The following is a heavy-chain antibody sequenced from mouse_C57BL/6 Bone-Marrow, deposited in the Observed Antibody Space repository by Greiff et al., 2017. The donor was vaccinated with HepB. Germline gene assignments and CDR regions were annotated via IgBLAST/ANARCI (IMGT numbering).Heavy chain of an antibody. CDR1: GYTFTSYW. J-gene: IGHJ2*01. Sequence: QVQLQQPGAELVKPGASVKMSCKASGYTFTSYWITWVKQRPGQGLEWIGDIYPGSGSTNYNEKFKSQATLTVDTSSSTAYMQLSSLTSEDTAVYYCAIYYGSSYYFDYWGQGTTLTVSS. CDR2: IYPGSGST. CDR3: AIYYGSSYYFDY. D-gene: IGHD1-1*01. V-gene: IGHV1-55*01.